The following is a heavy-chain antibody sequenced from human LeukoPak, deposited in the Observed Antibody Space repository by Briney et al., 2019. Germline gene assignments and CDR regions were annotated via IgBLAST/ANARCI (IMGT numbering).Heavy chain of an antibody. CDR2: INAGNGNT. CDR1: GYTFTSYA. V-gene: IGHV1-3*01. J-gene: IGHJ4*02. CDR3: ARVSPFRFGVVILIDY. D-gene: IGHD3-3*01. Sequence: ASVKVSCKASGYTFTSYAMHWVRQAPGQRLEWMGWINAGNGNTKYSQKFQGRVTITRDTSASTAYMELSSLRSEDTAVYYCARVSPFRFGVVILIDYWGQGTLVTVSS.